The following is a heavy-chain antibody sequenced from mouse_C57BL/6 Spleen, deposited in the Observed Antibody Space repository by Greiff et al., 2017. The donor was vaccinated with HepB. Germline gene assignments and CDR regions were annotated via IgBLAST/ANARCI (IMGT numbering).Heavy chain of an antibody. V-gene: IGHV14-3*01. D-gene: IGHD2-10*02. J-gene: IGHJ2*01. CDR2: IDPTNGNT. CDR1: GFNIKNNY. Sequence: EVQLQQSVAELVRPGASVKLSCTASGFNIKNNYMHWVKQRPEQGLEWIGRIDPTNGNTKYAPKFQGKATITADTSSNTAYLQLSSLTSEDTASYYCARVWDYFDYWGQGTTLTVSS. CDR3: ARVWDYFDY.